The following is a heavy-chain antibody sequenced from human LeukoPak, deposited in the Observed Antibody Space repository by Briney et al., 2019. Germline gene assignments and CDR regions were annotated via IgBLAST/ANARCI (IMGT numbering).Heavy chain of an antibody. CDR1: GFTFSSYA. J-gene: IGHJ4*02. CDR3: AKSLWLVRPFDY. D-gene: IGHD6-19*01. Sequence: GGSLRLSCAASGFTFSSYAMSWVRQAPGKGLEWVSAIGGSGGSTYYADSVKGRFAISRDNSKNTLYLQMNSLRAEDTAVYYCAKSLWLVRPFDYWGQGTLVTVSS. CDR2: IGGSGGST. V-gene: IGHV3-23*01.